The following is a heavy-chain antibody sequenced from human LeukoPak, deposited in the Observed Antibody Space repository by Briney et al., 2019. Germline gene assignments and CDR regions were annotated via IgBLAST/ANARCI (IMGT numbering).Heavy chain of an antibody. Sequence: SETLSLTCTVSGGSISSSSYYWGWLRQPPGKGLEWIVSIYYSGSTYYNPSLKSRVTISVDTSKNQFSLKLSSVTAADPAVYYCARDQKPPAGGYNWNYRGPYYFDYWGQGTLVTVSS. CDR3: ARDQKPPAGGYNWNYRGPYYFDY. D-gene: IGHD1-7*01. J-gene: IGHJ4*02. CDR1: GGSISSSSYY. V-gene: IGHV4-39*07. CDR2: IYYSGST.